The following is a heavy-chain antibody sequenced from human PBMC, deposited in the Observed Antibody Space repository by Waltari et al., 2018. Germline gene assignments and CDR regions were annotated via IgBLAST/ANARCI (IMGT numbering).Heavy chain of an antibody. CDR2: IIPIFGTA. D-gene: IGHD6-19*01. CDR3: ARAGIAVAGTNYLDY. V-gene: IGHV1-69*01. CDR1: GGTFSSYA. Sequence: KASGGTFSSYAISWVRQAPGQGLEWMGGIIPIFGTANYAQKFQGRVTITADESTSTAYMELSSLRSEDTAVYYCARAGIAVAGTNYLDYWGQGTLVTVSS. J-gene: IGHJ4*02.